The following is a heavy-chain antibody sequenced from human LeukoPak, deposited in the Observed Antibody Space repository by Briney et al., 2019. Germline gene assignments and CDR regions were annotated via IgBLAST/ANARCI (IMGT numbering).Heavy chain of an antibody. CDR1: GFTFSSYA. CDR3: AKVPHSTDIVVVPAYYFDY. J-gene: IGHJ4*02. V-gene: IGHV3-23*01. Sequence: PGGSLRLSCAASGFTFSSYAMSWVRQAPGKGLEWVSAISGSGGSTYYADSVKGRFTISRDNSKNTLYLQMNSLRAEDTAVYYCAKVPHSTDIVVVPAYYFDYWGQGTLVTVSS. CDR2: ISGSGGST. D-gene: IGHD2-2*01.